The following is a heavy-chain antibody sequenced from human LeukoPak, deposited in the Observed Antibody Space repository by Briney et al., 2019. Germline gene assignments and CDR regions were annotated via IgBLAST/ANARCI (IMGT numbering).Heavy chain of an antibody. V-gene: IGHV3-74*01. D-gene: IGHD2-15*01. J-gene: IGHJ4*02. CDR1: GFSLTSYW. CDR3: ASGYCSGGNCYSG. Sequence: PGGSLRLSCAASGFSLTSYWMHWVRHAPGKGLVWVSRINSDGRTTSYADPVKGRFTISRDNAKNTVYLQMNSLRVEDTAVYYCASGYCSGGNCYSGWGQGTLVTVSS. CDR2: INSDGRTT.